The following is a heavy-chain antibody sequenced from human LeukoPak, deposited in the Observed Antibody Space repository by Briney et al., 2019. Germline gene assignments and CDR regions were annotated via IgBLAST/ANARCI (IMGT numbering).Heavy chain of an antibody. Sequence: PGGSLRLSCAASGFTVSSNYMSWVRQAPGKGLEWVSVIYSGGSTYYADSVKDGFTLSRDNSKNTLYLQMISLRAEDTAVYYCARARDGDYPDYWGQGTLVTVTS. CDR2: IYSGGST. J-gene: IGHJ4*02. V-gene: IGHV3-66*01. D-gene: IGHD4-17*01. CDR3: ARARDGDYPDY. CDR1: GFTVSSNY.